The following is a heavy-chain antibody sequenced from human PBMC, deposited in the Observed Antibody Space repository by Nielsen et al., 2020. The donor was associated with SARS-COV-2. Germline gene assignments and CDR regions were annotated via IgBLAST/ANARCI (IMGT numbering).Heavy chain of an antibody. Sequence: SVKVSCKASGGTFSSYAISWVRQAHGQGLECMGGIIPIFGTANYAQKFQGRVTITADESTSTAYMELSSLRSEDTAVYYCARGYSSSWSTYYYYYMDVWGKGTTVTVSS. CDR3: ARGYSSSWSTYYYYYMDV. CDR2: IIPIFGTA. J-gene: IGHJ6*03. D-gene: IGHD6-13*01. V-gene: IGHV1-69*13. CDR1: GGTFSSYA.